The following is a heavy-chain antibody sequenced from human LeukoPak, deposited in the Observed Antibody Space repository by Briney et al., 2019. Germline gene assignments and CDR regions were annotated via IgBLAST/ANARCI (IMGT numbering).Heavy chain of an antibody. V-gene: IGHV4-4*02. CDR3: AREQRGVAANGAFDI. CDR2: IYHSGST. CDR1: GGSISSSNW. Sequence: SETLSLTCAVSGGSISSSNWWSWVRQPPGKGLEWIGEIYHSGSTNYNPSLKSRVTISVDKSKNQFSLKLSSVTAADTAVYYCAREQRGVAANGAFDIWGQGTMVTVSS. D-gene: IGHD2-15*01. J-gene: IGHJ3*02.